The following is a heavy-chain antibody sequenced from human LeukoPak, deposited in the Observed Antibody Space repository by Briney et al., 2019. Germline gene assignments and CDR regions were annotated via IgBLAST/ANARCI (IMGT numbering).Heavy chain of an antibody. CDR1: GFTFSSYG. Sequence: GGSLRLSSAASGFTFSSYGMHWVRQAPGKGLEWVAVISYDGSNKYYADSVKGRFTISRDNSKNTLYLQMNSLRAEDTAVYYCAKDRGCPDYWGQGTLVTVSS. CDR3: AKDRGCPDY. J-gene: IGHJ4*02. CDR2: ISYDGSNK. D-gene: IGHD3-16*01. V-gene: IGHV3-30*18.